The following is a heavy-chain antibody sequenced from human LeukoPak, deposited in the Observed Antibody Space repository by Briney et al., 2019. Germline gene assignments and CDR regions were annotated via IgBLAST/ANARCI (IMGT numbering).Heavy chain of an antibody. CDR2: ISTSGSTI. V-gene: IGHV3-11*04. D-gene: IGHD2-2*01. CDR1: GFTFSDYY. J-gene: IGHJ6*03. CDR3: ARRGRSSTSLYYYYMDV. Sequence: PGGSLRLSCAASGFTFSDYYMSWIRQAPGKGLEWVSYISTSGSTIYYADSVKGRFTISRDNAKNSLYLQLNSLRAEETAVYYCARRGRSSTSLYYYYMDVWGKGTTVTVSS.